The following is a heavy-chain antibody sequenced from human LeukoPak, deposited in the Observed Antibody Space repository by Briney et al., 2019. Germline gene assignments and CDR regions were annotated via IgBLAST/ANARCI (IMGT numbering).Heavy chain of an antibody. Sequence: ASVKVSCKASGYTFTSYDINRVRQATGQGLEWMGWMNPNSGNTGNAQKFQGGVTMTRNTSISTAYMELSSLRSEDTAVYYCARFVGARDFDYWGQGTLVTVSS. V-gene: IGHV1-8*01. CDR3: ARFVGARDFDY. CDR1: GYTFTSYD. D-gene: IGHD1-26*01. J-gene: IGHJ4*02. CDR2: MNPNSGNT.